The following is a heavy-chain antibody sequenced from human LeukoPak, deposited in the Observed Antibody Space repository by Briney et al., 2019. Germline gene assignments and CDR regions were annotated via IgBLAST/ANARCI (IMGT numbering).Heavy chain of an antibody. CDR3: ARSPVAGKDY. CDR1: GFTFSSYS. CDR2: ISSSSSYI. D-gene: IGHD6-19*01. V-gene: IGHV3-21*01. Sequence: GGSLRLSCAASGFTFSSYSMTWVRQAPGKGLEWVSSISSSSSYIYYADSVKGRFTISRDNAKNSLYLQMNSLRAEDTAVYYCARSPVAGKDYWGQGTLVTVSS. J-gene: IGHJ4*02.